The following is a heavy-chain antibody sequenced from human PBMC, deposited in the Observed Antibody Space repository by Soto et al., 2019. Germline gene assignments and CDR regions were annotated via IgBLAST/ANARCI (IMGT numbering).Heavy chain of an antibody. D-gene: IGHD1-26*01. CDR1: GFTFSIYG. Sequence: GGSLRLSCAASGFTFSIYGMHWVRQAPGKGLEWVAVIWYDGSNKYYADSVKGRFTISRDNSKNTLYLQMNSLRAEDTAVYYCARGLRPSGSYFYFDYWGQGTLVTVSS. CDR3: ARGLRPSGSYFYFDY. CDR2: IWYDGSNK. J-gene: IGHJ4*02. V-gene: IGHV3-33*01.